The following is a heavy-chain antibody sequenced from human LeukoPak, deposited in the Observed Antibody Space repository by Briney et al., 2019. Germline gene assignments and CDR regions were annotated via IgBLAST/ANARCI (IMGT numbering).Heavy chain of an antibody. Sequence: KTSEALSLTCTVSGGPISSYYWSWIRQPAGKGLEWTGRIYTSGSTNYNPSLKSRVTMSVDTSKNQFSLKLSSVIAADTAVYYCARVEGGRAKGWWFDPWGQGTLVTVSS. D-gene: IGHD2-15*01. CDR3: ARVEGGRAKGWWFDP. CDR2: IYTSGST. CDR1: GGPISSYY. J-gene: IGHJ5*02. V-gene: IGHV4-4*07.